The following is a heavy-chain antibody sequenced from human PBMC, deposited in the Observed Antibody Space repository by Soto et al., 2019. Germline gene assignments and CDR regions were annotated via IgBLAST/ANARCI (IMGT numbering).Heavy chain of an antibody. CDR1: GSSVTSVGDY. V-gene: IGHV4-61*08. Sequence: AETLSRTCTVSGSSVTSVGDYWRWFRQPPGKGLEWIGYIYYSGSADYNPSLGSRVTISIDTSKNQFSLKLTSVTAADTAVYYCARGVGFGYYYYHMDLWGQGTTVT. CDR2: IYYSGSA. D-gene: IGHD3-10*01. CDR3: ARGVGFGYYYYHMDL. J-gene: IGHJ6*02.